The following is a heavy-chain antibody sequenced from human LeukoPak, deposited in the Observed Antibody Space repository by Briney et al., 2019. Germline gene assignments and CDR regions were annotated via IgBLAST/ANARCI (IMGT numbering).Heavy chain of an antibody. CDR1: GGSISSGSYY. CDR2: IYTSGST. Sequence: SETLSLTCTVSGGSISSGSYYWSWIRQPAGKGLEWIGRIYTSGSTNYNPSLKSRVTISVDTSKNQFSLKLSSVTAADTAVYYCARTYYYDSSGYYSLDYWGQGTLVTVPS. D-gene: IGHD3-22*01. CDR3: ARTYYYDSSGYYSLDY. V-gene: IGHV4-61*02. J-gene: IGHJ4*02.